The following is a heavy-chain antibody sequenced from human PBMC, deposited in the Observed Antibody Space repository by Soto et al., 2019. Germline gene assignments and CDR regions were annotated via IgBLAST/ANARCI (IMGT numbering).Heavy chain of an antibody. CDR2: VGTGGTA. CDR1: GFTFSSYA. CDR3: XPYIPXAGTRYFQH. V-gene: IGHV3-23*01. Sequence: EVQLLESGGGLVQPGGSLRLSCAASGFTFSSYAMSWVRQAPGKGLEWVSAVGTGGTAYYADSVKGRFTISRDNSKNTLYLQMNSLRAEDTAVYYCXPYIPXAGTRYFQHWGQGTLVTVSS. D-gene: IGHD6-13*01. J-gene: IGHJ1*01.